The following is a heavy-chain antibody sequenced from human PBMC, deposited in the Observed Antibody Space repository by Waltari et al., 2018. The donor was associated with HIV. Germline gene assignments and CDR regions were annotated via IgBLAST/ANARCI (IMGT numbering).Heavy chain of an antibody. CDR1: GGSISSSSYY. CDR2: LYYSGNT. D-gene: IGHD2-2*01. J-gene: IGHJ5*02. CDR3: ALIVVVPAAKLNWFDP. Sequence: QLQLQESGPGLVKPSETLSLTCTVPGGSISSSSYYWGWLREPPGKGLEWIGSLYYSGNTYFNPSLKSRVTISVDTSKNQFSLKLSSVTAADTAVYYCALIVVVPAAKLNWFDPWGQGTLVTVSS. V-gene: IGHV4-39*01.